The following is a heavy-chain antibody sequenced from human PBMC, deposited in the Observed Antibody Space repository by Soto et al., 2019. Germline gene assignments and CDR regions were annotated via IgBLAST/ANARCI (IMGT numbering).Heavy chain of an antibody. D-gene: IGHD6-13*01. CDR3: TRVLEAAAGTFLYYYGMDV. Sequence: PGGSLRLSCTASGFTFGDYAMSWFRQAPGKGLEWVGFIRSKAYGGTTEYAASVKGRFTISRDDSKSTAYLQMNSLKTEDTAVYYCTRVLEAAAGTFLYYYGMDVWGQGTTVTVSS. V-gene: IGHV3-49*03. J-gene: IGHJ6*02. CDR2: IRSKAYGGTT. CDR1: GFTFGDYA.